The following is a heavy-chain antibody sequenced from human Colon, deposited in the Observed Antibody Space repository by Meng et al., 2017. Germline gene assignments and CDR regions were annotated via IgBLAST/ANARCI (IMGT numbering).Heavy chain of an antibody. Sequence: SLKISCAGSGFNFNDYAMHWVRKAPGRGLEWVSGISWSSGSLDYADSVKGRFTISRDNAKNSVYLQMNNLRPEDTAFYYCAKDRRRYSSWWKYSFDYWGQGSQVTFSS. D-gene: IGHD6-19*01. V-gene: IGHV3-9*01. CDR1: GFNFNDYA. J-gene: IGHJ4*02. CDR3: AKDRRRYSSWWKYSFDY. CDR2: ISWSSGSL.